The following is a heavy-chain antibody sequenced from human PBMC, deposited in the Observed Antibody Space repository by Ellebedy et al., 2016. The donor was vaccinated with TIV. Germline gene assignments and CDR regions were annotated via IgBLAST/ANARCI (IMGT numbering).Heavy chain of an antibody. V-gene: IGHV4-61*05. J-gene: IGHJ4*02. CDR1: GGSISSSSYY. Sequence: MPGGSLRLSCTVSGGSISSSSYYWGWIRQPPGKGLEWIGYIYYIGSTNYNPSLKSPVTISVDTSKNQFSLKLSSVTAADTAVYYCARHNSGYVDYWGQGTLVTVSS. CDR2: IYYIGST. CDR3: ARHNSGYVDY. D-gene: IGHD2/OR15-2a*01.